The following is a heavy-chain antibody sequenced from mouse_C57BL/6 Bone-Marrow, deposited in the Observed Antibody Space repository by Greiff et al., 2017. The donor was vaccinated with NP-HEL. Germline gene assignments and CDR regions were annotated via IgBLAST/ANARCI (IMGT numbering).Heavy chain of an antibody. CDR3: ARKDYGSSYGFAY. Sequence: EVHLVESGPGLVKPSQSLSLTCSVTGYSITSGYYWNWIRQFPGNKLEWMGYISYDGSNNYNPSLKNRISITRDTSKNQFFLKLNSVTTEDTATYYCARKDYGSSYGFAYWGQGTLVTVSA. CDR2: ISYDGSN. V-gene: IGHV3-6*01. CDR1: GYSITSGYY. D-gene: IGHD1-1*01. J-gene: IGHJ3*01.